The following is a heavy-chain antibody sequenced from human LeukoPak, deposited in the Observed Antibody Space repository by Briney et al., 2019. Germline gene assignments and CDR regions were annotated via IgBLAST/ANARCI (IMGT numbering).Heavy chain of an antibody. CDR1: GFTFSRYE. V-gene: IGHV3-48*03. Sequence: GGSLRLSCEASGFTFSRYEMNWVRQAPGKGLEWVSYISSSGGTIYYADSVKGRFTISRDNSKNTLYLQMNSLRADDTAVYYCAKGVLAAYRYNYYYMDVWGKGTTVTISS. J-gene: IGHJ6*03. CDR2: ISSSGGTI. CDR3: AKGVLAAYRYNYYYMDV. D-gene: IGHD6-25*01.